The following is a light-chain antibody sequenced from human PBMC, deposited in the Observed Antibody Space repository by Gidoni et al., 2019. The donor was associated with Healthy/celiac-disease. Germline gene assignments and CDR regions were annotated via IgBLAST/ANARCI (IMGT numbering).Light chain of an antibody. CDR3: HQEVSSWYT. Sequence: LRLSIGALSVSLGERATLSCRASQSVSSSYLAWYQQKPGQAPRLLIYGASSRATGIPDRFSGSESGTDFTRTISRLETEELAVYYCHQEVSSWYTFGQGTKLEIK. CDR1: QSVSSSY. CDR2: GAS. J-gene: IGKJ2*01. V-gene: IGKV3-20*01.